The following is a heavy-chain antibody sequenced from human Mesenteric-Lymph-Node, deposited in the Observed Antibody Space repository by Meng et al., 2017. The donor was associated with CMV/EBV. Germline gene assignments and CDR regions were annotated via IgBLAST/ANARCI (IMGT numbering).Heavy chain of an antibody. CDR3: ARDVVATLDY. J-gene: IGHJ4*02. CDR2: IYSGGTT. Sequence: GESLKISCAASGFTVSSNYMSWVRQVPGKGLECVSVIYSGGTTYYIDSVKGRFTISRDDSKNTLYLQMNTLRAEDTAVYYCARDVVATLDYWGQGTLVTVSS. V-gene: IGHV3-53*01. CDR1: GFTVSSNY. D-gene: IGHD5-12*01.